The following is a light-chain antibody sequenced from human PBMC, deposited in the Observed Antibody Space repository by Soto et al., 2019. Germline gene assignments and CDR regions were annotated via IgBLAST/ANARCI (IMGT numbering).Light chain of an antibody. CDR3: GADHGSGSNFVYLYV. CDR2: VGTGGIVG. V-gene: IGLV9-49*01. Sequence: QTVVTQPPSASASLGASVTLTCTLSSGYSNYKVDWYQQRPGKGPRFVMRVGTGGIVGSKGDGIPDRFSVLGSGLNRYLTIKNIQEEDESDYHCGADHGSGSNFVYLYVFGTGTKLTVL. J-gene: IGLJ1*01. CDR1: SGYSNYK.